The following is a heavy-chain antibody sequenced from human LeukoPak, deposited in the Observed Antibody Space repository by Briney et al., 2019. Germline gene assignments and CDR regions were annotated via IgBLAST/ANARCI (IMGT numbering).Heavy chain of an antibody. J-gene: IGHJ6*03. CDR3: ALSTVTTTFTYYYYYMDV. D-gene: IGHD4-17*01. CDR1: GFTFSSYG. Sequence: GGSLRLSCAASGFTFSSYGMSWVRQAPGKGLEWVSAISGSGDTIYYADSVKGRFTISRDNAKNSLYLQMNSLRAEDTAVYYCALSTVTTTFTYYYYYMDVWGKGTTVTISS. CDR2: ISGSGDTI. V-gene: IGHV3-23*01.